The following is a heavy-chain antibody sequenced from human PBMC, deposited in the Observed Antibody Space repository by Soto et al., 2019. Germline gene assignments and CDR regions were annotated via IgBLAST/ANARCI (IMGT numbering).Heavy chain of an antibody. V-gene: IGHV3-66*01. CDR1: GFTVSNKY. CDR3: APHCRSTTCPTH. CDR2: IYSGGST. J-gene: IGHJ4*02. D-gene: IGHD2-2*01. Sequence: EGQLVESGGGLVQPGGSLRLSCAASGFTVSNKYISWVRQAPGKGLEWVAVIYSGGSTYYADSVKGRFTISRDNSKNTLYLQMNSLRAEDTALYYCAPHCRSTTCPTHWCQGTLVTVSS.